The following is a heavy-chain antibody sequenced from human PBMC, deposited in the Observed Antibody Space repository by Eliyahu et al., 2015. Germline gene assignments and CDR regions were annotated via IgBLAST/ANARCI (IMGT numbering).Heavy chain of an antibody. CDR2: IRSKAYGGTT. D-gene: IGHD2-2*01. J-gene: IGHJ5*02. CDR1: GFXXGDXA. V-gene: IGHV3-49*03. CDR3: TRGRRVVPATNWFDP. Sequence: EVQLVESGGGLVQPGRSLRLSCTXXGFXXGDXAMXWFRQAPGKGVEWVGFIRSKAYGGTTEYAASVKGRFTISRDDSKSIAYLQMNSLKTEDTAVYYCTRGRRVVPATNWFDPWGQGTLVTVSS.